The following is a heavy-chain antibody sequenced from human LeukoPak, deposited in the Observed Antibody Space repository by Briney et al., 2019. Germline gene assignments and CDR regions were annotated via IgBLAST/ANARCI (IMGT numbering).Heavy chain of an antibody. CDR1: GYTFTGYY. D-gene: IGHD2-2*01. CDR3: ARLRPYCSSTSCYLFYFDY. J-gene: IGHJ4*02. V-gene: IGHV1-8*02. CDR2: MNPNSGNT. Sequence: ASVKVSCKVSGYTFTGYYMHWVRQAPGQGLEWMGWMNPNSGNTGYAQKFQGRVTMTRNTSISTAYMELSSLRSEDTAVYYCARLRPYCSSTSCYLFYFDYWGQGTLVTASS.